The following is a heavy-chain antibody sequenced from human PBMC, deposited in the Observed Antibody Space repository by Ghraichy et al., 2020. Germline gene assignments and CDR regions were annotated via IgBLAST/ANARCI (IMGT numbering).Heavy chain of an antibody. Sequence: GESLNITCAASGFTFSNYAMSWVRQAPGKGLEWVSAISGSGGSTYYEDSVKGRFTISRDNSKNTLYLQMNSLRAEDTAVYYCARSGAYYYDSSGYANYWGQGTLVTVSS. CDR1: GFTFSNYA. CDR2: ISGSGGST. V-gene: IGHV3-23*01. CDR3: ARSGAYYYDSSGYANY. D-gene: IGHD3-22*01. J-gene: IGHJ4*02.